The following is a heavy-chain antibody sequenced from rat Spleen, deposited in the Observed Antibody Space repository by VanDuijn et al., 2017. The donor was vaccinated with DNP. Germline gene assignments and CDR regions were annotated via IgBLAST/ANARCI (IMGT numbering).Heavy chain of an antibody. CDR3: ARHGTTEGIAYVDY. V-gene: IGHV5-22*01. Sequence: EVQLVESGGGPVQPGRSLKLSCVASGFIFSNYWMTWIRQAPGKGLEWVASISYEGSSTYYGDSVKGRFTISRDSAKNTLYLQMNSLRSEDTATYYCARHGTTEGIAYVDYWGQGVMVTVSS. J-gene: IGHJ2*01. CDR1: GFIFSNYW. CDR2: ISYEGSST. D-gene: IGHD1-11*01.